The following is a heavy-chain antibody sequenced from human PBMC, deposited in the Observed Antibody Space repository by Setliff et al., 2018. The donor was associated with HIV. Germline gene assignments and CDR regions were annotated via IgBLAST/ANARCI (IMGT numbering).Heavy chain of an antibody. Sequence: SLKISCAASGFTVSNNYMKWVRQAPGKGLEWVSLIYSGGSTYYADSVKGRFTISRDNSKNTLYLQMNSLRAEDTAVYYCARDRTCSGGSCYGTWGQGTMVTVSS. J-gene: IGHJ5*02. V-gene: IGHV3-53*01. D-gene: IGHD2-15*01. CDR2: IYSGGST. CDR1: GFTVSNNY. CDR3: ARDRTCSGGSCYGT.